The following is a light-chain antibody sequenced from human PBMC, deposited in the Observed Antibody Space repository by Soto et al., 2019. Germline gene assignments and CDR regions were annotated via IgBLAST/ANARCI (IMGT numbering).Light chain of an antibody. CDR3: ETWDSSLSAGV. CDR1: SSNIGNNY. Sequence: QSVLTQPPSVSAAPGQKVTISCSGSSSNIGNNYVSWYQQIPGTAPKLLIYENNKRPSGIPDRFSGSKSGTSATLGITGLQTGDEADYYCETWDSSLSAGVFGGGTKLTVL. V-gene: IGLV1-51*02. J-gene: IGLJ3*02. CDR2: ENN.